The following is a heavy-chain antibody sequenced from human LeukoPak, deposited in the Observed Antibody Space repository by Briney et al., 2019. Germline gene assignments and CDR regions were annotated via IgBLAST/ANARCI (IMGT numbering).Heavy chain of an antibody. J-gene: IGHJ4*02. V-gene: IGHV4-59*12. CDR2: IYYSGSA. Sequence: PSETLSLTCTVSGGSISSYYWSWIRQPPGKGLEWIGYIYYSGSANYNPSLKSRVAISVDTSKNQFSLKLTSMTAADTAVYYCASTTDYGPLGYWGQGTLVTVSS. D-gene: IGHD4/OR15-4a*01. CDR1: GGSISSYY. CDR3: ASTTDYGPLGY.